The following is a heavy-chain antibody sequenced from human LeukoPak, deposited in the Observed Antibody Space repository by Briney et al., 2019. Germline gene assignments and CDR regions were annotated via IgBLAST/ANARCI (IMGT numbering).Heavy chain of an antibody. V-gene: IGHV3-30-3*01. CDR1: GFTFSSYA. CDR3: AKEDGYYYDSSGPQGPDY. Sequence: PGGSLRLSCAASGFTFSSYAMHWVRQAPGKGLEWVAVISYDGSNKYYADSVKGRFTISRDNSKNTLYLQMNSLRAEDTAVYYCAKEDGYYYDSSGPQGPDYWGQGTLVTVSS. D-gene: IGHD3-22*01. J-gene: IGHJ4*02. CDR2: ISYDGSNK.